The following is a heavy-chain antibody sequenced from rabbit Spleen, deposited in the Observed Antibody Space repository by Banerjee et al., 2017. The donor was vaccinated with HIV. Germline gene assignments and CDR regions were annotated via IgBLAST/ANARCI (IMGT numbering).Heavy chain of an antibody. CDR3: ARDTSSSFSSYGMDL. CDR1: GVPFSGDSY. J-gene: IGHJ6*01. CDR2: IDAGSSGFT. Sequence: QSLEESGGDLVKPGASLTLTCIASGVPFSGDSYMCWVRQAPGKGLEWIACIDAGSSGFTYFANWAKGRFTISKTSSTTVTLQMTSLTAADTATYFCARDTSSSFSSYGMDLWGPGTLVTVS. D-gene: IGHD1-1*01. V-gene: IGHV1S40*01.